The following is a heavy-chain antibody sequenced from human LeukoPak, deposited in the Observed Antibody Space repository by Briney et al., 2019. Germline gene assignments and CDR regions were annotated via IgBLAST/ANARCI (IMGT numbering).Heavy chain of an antibody. J-gene: IGHJ6*03. CDR1: GYTFTSYY. V-gene: IGHV1-46*01. Sequence: ASVEVSCKASGYTFTSYYMHWVRQAPGQGLEWMGIINPSGGSTSYAQKFQGRVTLTRDTSTSTVYMELSSLRSEDTAVYYCARAAYDFWSGYYPTQDYYYYMDVWGKGTTVTVSS. CDR2: INPSGGST. D-gene: IGHD3-3*01. CDR3: ARAAYDFWSGYYPTQDYYYYMDV.